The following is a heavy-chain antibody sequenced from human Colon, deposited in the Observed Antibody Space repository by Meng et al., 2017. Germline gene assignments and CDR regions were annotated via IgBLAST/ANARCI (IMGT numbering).Heavy chain of an antibody. CDR2: IHYSGTTT. Sequence: QVQLQESGPGLVKPSETLSLTCTVSVGSISGHYWCWIRQPPVKRLEWCAYIHYSGTTTNYNPSLKSRVTVSVDTSKNQFSLKLTSVTAADTAVYYCARHLAYCGSECPLGYWGQRTLVTVSS. CDR1: VGSISGHY. D-gene: IGHD2-21*01. CDR3: ARHLAYCGSECPLGY. J-gene: IGHJ4*02. V-gene: IGHV4-59*08.